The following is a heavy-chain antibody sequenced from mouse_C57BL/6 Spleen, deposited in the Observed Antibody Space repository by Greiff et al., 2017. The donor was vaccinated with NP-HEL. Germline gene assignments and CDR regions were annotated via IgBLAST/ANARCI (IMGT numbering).Heavy chain of an antibody. CDR3: ARPLYYDYDYAMDY. CDR2: ISSGSSTI. V-gene: IGHV5-17*01. J-gene: IGHJ4*01. D-gene: IGHD2-4*01. Sequence: EVNLVESGGGLVKPGGSLKLSCAASGFTFSDYGMHWVRQAPEKGLEWVAYISSGSSTIYYADTVKGRFTISRDNAKNTLFLQMTSLRSEDTAMYYCARPLYYDYDYAMDYWGQGTSVTVSS. CDR1: GFTFSDYG.